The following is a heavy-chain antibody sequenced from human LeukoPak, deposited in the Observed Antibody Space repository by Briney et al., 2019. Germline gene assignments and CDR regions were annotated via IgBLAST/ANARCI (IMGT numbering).Heavy chain of an antibody. CDR2: ISSSSNYI. CDR1: GFTFSDYY. Sequence: PGGSLRLSCAAPGFTFSDYYMSWIRQAPGKGLEWVSSISSSSNYIYYADSVKGRFTISRDNAKNSLYLQMNSLRAEDTAVYYCARRLGYSSSSGPYYFDYWGQGTLVTVSS. D-gene: IGHD6-6*01. V-gene: IGHV3-11*06. CDR3: ARRLGYSSSSGPYYFDY. J-gene: IGHJ4*02.